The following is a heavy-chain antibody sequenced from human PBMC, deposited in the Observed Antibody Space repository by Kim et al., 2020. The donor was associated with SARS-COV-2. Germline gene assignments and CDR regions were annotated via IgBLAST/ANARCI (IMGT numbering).Heavy chain of an antibody. CDR3: AKDIIGSRWLQFIGYYFDY. CDR2: ISGSGGST. D-gene: IGHD5-12*01. Sequence: GGSLRLSCAASGFTFSSYAMSWVRQAPGKGLEWVSAISGSGGSTYYADSVKGRFTISRDNSKNTLYLQMNSLRAEDTAVYYCAKDIIGSRWLQFIGYYFDYWGQGTLVTVSS. J-gene: IGHJ4*02. V-gene: IGHV3-23*01. CDR1: GFTFSSYA.